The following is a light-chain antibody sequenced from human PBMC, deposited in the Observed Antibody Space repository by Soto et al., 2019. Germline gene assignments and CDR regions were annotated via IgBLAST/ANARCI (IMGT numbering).Light chain of an antibody. V-gene: IGKV1-6*01. Sequence: IQMTQSPSPLSASVGDRVTITCRASQTIRTRWAWYQQKPGQAPKLLIYAASNLQGGVPSRLICSGSGTDFTLTISCLPPADVATYYDLQYHSYPLTFGGGNKVEI. CDR2: AAS. CDR3: LQYHSYPLT. J-gene: IGKJ4*01. CDR1: QTIRTR.